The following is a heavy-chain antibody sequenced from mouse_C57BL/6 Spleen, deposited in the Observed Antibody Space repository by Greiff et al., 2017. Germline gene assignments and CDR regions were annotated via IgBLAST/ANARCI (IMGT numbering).Heavy chain of an antibody. CDR2: IHPNSGST. D-gene: IGHD2-4*01. CDR1: GYTFTSYW. V-gene: IGHV1-64*01. CDR3: APRDDYDEDFAY. J-gene: IGHJ3*01. Sequence: VQLKQPGAELVKPGASVKLSCKASGYTFTSYWMHWVKQRPGQGLEWIGMIHPNSGSTNYNEKFKSKATLTVDKSSSTAYMQLSSLTSEDSAVYYCAPRDDYDEDFAYWGQGTLVTVSA.